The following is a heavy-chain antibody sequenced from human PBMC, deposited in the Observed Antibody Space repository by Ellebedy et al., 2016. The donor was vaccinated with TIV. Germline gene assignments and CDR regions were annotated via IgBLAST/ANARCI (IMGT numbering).Heavy chain of an antibody. CDR2: VYYSGST. V-gene: IGHV4-59*12. CDR1: GGSISDYY. Sequence: GSLRLSCTVSGGSISDYYWTWIRQPPGKGLEWIGDVYYSGSTNYNPSLKSRVTISADPSKSQIALRLNSVTAADTAVYYCARVSSGAMDAWGQGTTVTVSS. CDR3: ARVSSGAMDA. D-gene: IGHD3-10*01. J-gene: IGHJ6*02.